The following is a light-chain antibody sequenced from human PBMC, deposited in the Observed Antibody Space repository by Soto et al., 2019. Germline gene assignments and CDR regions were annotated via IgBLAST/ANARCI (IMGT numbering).Light chain of an antibody. J-gene: IGKJ1*01. CDR2: GAS. Sequence: EIVFTQSPGTLSLSPGKRATLSGRASQRVSNNHSAWYQQKPGQAPRLLIYGASNWATGLPERFSGSGSGTDFTLTISRLEPEDFAVYYCQQYSSSGTFGQGTKVDI. CDR3: QQYSSSGT. V-gene: IGKV3-20*01. CDR1: QRVSNNH.